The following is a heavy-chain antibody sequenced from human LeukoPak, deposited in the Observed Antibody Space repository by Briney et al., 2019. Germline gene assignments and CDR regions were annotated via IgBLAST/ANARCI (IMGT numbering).Heavy chain of an antibody. CDR1: GFTASSTY. D-gene: IGHD5-18*01. CDR3: ARDLAYSRLDY. Sequence: GGSLRLSCAASGFTASSTYMSWVRQAPGKGLEWVASINPDGNKKYSADSVKGRFIISRDNAENSLYLQMNSLRVEDTAFYYCARDLAYSRLDYWGQGMLVTVSS. V-gene: IGHV3-7*01. J-gene: IGHJ4*02. CDR2: INPDGNKK.